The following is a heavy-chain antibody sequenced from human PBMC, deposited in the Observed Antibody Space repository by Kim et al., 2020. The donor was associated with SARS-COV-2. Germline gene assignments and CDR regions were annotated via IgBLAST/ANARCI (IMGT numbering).Heavy chain of an antibody. CDR3: ARDPTIIRGSLGY. CDR1: KFTFSNFS. Sequence: GGSLRLSCAASKFTFSNFSMNWVRQAPGKGLEWVSSITVGSYKYYADSVKGRFTISRDNAKNSLYLQMNSLRAEDTAVYYCARDPTIIRGSLGYWGQGTLVTVS. D-gene: IGHD1-26*01. V-gene: IGHV3-21*01. CDR2: ITVGSYK. J-gene: IGHJ4*02.